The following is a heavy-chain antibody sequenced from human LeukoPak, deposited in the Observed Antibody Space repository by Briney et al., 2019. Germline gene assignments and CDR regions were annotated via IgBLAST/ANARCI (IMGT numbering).Heavy chain of an antibody. Sequence: ASVKVSCKASGYTFTSYYMHWVRQAPGQGLEWMGIINPSGGSTSYAQKFQGRGTNTRDTATSTVYMELSSLRSEDTGVYYCATRHIAAGAPYYSYGMDVWGQGTTVTVSS. V-gene: IGHV1-46*01. J-gene: IGHJ6*02. CDR2: INPSGGST. D-gene: IGHD6-13*01. CDR3: ATRHIAAGAPYYSYGMDV. CDR1: GYTFTSYY.